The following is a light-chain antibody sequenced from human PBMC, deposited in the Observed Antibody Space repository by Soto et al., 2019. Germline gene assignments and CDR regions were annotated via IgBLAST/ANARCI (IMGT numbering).Light chain of an antibody. CDR2: GAS. Sequence: VMTLSQATMSVSPGKSATLSCRASQSVSNNLTWYQQKPSQPPRLLIYGASARATGVPGRFSGSGSGTEFALRFRSLQSEDFAVYYCEPYNDWWRFGHGTKVDIK. V-gene: IGKV3-15*01. J-gene: IGKJ1*01. CDR1: QSVSNN. CDR3: EPYNDWWR.